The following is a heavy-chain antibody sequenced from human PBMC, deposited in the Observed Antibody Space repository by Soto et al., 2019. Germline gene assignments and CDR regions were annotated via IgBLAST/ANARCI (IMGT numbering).Heavy chain of an antibody. CDR3: ATDGSGGMDV. V-gene: IGHV3-30*03. D-gene: IGHD3-10*01. CDR2: ISYDGSNK. Sequence: QVQLVESGGGVVQPGRSLRLSCAASGFTFSSYGMHWVRQAPGKGLEWVAVISYDGSNKYYADSVKGRFTISRDNSKSTLYLQMNSLRAEDTAVYYCATDGSGGMDVWGQGTTVTVSS. J-gene: IGHJ6*02. CDR1: GFTFSSYG.